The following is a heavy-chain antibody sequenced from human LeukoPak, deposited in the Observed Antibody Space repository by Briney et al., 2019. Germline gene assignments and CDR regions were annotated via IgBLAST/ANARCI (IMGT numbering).Heavy chain of an antibody. Sequence: GGSLRLSCAASEFTFSSYAMSWVRQAPGKGLEWVSAISGSGGSTYYADSVKGRFTISRDNSKNTLYLQMNSLRAEDTAVYYCAKLAGNSREANQDYWGQGTLVTVSS. CDR2: ISGSGGST. CDR1: EFTFSSYA. V-gene: IGHV3-23*01. J-gene: IGHJ4*02. CDR3: AKLAGNSREANQDY. D-gene: IGHD3-3*02.